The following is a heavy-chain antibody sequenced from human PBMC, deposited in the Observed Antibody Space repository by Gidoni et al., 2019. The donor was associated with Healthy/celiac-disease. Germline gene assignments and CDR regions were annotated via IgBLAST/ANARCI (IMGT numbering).Heavy chain of an antibody. V-gene: IGHV3-33*01. J-gene: IGHJ5*02. CDR2: IGYDGSNK. CDR3: ARAFQGVIIGKPHNWFDP. D-gene: IGHD3-10*01. CDR1: GFTVGSYG. Sequence: QVQLVESGGGVVQPGRSLRLSCAASGFTVGSYGLHWVRQAPGKGLEWVAVIGYDGSNKYYADSVKGRFTISRDNSKNTLYLQMNSLRAEDTAVYYCARAFQGVIIGKPHNWFDPWGQGTLVTVSS.